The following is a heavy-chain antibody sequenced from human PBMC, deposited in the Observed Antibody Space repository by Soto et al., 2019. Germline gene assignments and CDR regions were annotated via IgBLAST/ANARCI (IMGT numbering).Heavy chain of an antibody. D-gene: IGHD1-26*01. CDR2: LSASGATT. J-gene: IGHJ6*02. CDR1: GFTFSTYA. V-gene: IGHV3-23*01. CDR3: AKGLSGSQYYSCGMDV. Sequence: EVQLLESGGGLVQPGGSLRLSCAASGFTFSTYAMTWVRQAPGKGLKWVSALSASGATTYHADSVKGRFTISRDNSENTLYLHMNSLRAEDTDVYYCAKGLSGSQYYSCGMDVWGQGTTVTVSS.